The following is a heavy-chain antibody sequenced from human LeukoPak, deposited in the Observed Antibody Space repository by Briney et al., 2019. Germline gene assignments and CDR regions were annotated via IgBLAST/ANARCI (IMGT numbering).Heavy chain of an antibody. D-gene: IGHD3-3*01. CDR2: ISYDGSNK. V-gene: IGHV3-30-3*01. CDR1: GFTFSSYA. CDR3: ARDLGDFWSGFLFDY. Sequence: GGSLRLSCAASGFTFSSYAMHWVRQAPGKGLEWVAVISYDGSNKYYADSVKGRFTISRDDSKNTLYLQMNSLRAEDTAVYHCARDLGDFWSGFLFDYWGQGTLVTVSS. J-gene: IGHJ4*02.